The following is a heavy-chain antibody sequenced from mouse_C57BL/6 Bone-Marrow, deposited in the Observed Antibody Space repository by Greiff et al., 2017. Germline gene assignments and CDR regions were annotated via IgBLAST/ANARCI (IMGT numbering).Heavy chain of an antibody. J-gene: IGHJ1*03. Sequence: QVQLQQSGPGLVQPSQSLSITCTVSGFSLTSYGVHWVRQSPGKGLEWLGVIWSGGSTDYNAALISRLSISKDNSKSQFFFKMNSLQADDTAIYYCARGSSYDWYFDVWGTGTTVTVSS. CDR2: IWSGGST. D-gene: IGHD1-1*01. V-gene: IGHV2-2*01. CDR3: ARGSSYDWYFDV. CDR1: GFSLTSYG.